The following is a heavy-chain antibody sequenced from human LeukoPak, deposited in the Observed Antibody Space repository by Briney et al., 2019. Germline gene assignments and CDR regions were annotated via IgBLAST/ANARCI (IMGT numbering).Heavy chain of an antibody. V-gene: IGHV4-4*02. CDR3: TRQGDYTSDS. CDR2: ISHTGTT. Sequence: SETLSLTCAVSGGSVSAGWWWGWVRQPPGKGLEWIGEISHTGTTYYNPSLKSRVAVSSDKSKNQFSLKFTSVTAADTAVYFCTRQGDYTSDSWGQGTLVTVSS. D-gene: IGHD2-2*02. J-gene: IGHJ5*01. CDR1: GGSVSAGWW.